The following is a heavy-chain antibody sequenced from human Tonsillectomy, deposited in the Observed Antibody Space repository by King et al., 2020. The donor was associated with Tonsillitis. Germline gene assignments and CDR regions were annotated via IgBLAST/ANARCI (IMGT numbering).Heavy chain of an antibody. V-gene: IGHV2-70*15. J-gene: IGHJ4*02. CDR3: ARTYYYDSSGYYGDY. Sequence: QFTLKESGPALVKPTQTLTLTCTFSGFSLSTSGMCVSWIRQPPGKALEWLARIDWDDDKYYSTSLKTRLTISKDTSKNQVVLTMTNMDPVDTATYYCARTYYYDSSGYYGDYWGQGTLVTVSS. CDR2: IDWDDDK. D-gene: IGHD3-22*01. CDR1: GFSLSTSGMC.